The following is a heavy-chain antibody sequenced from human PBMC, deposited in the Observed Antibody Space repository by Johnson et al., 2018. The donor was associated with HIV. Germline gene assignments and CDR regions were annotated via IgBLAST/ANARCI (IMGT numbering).Heavy chain of an antibody. V-gene: IGHV3-30*18. CDR3: AKDKCMFVGNPVDAFDV. D-gene: IGHD3-16*01. J-gene: IGHJ3*01. CDR2: ISFDGSHK. Sequence: QVQLVESGGGVVQPGRSLRLSCAASGFAFSNYGMHWVRQAPGKGLELVAVISFDGSHKYYTDSVKGLSTISRDNSNNTLYLHMNSLRPDDTGVYYCAKDKCMFVGNPVDAFDVWGQETMVTFSS. CDR1: GFAFSNYG.